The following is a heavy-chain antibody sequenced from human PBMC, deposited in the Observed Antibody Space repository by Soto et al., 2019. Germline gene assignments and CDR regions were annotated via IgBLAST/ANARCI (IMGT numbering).Heavy chain of an antibody. CDR1: GGSISSGGYS. J-gene: IGHJ4*02. Sequence: TSETLSLTCAVSGGSISSGGYSWSWIRQPPGKGLEWIGYIYHSGSTYYNPSLKSRVTISVDRSKNQFSLKLSSVTAADTAVYYCARGRDGFDYWGQGTLVTVSS. CDR2: IYHSGST. V-gene: IGHV4-30-2*01. CDR3: ARGRDGFDY.